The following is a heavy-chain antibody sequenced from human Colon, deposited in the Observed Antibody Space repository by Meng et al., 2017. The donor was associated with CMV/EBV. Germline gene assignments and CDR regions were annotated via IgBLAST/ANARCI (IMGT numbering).Heavy chain of an antibody. Sequence: EPARGLLTPSHTLPPTCTVTGASITSYSWSWIRQPAGQGLEWIGRVYISGNTNYNPSLKSRVTMSIDTSKNQLSLNIRSVTAADTAVYYCARDSNLSGLAYWGQGTLVTVSS. CDR3: ARDSNLSGLAY. CDR1: GASITSYS. CDR2: VYISGNT. D-gene: IGHD3-10*01. J-gene: IGHJ4*02. V-gene: IGHV4-4*07.